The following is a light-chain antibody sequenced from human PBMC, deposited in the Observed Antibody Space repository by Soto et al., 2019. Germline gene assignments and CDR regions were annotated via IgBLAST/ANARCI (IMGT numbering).Light chain of an antibody. CDR1: SSNIGNNY. V-gene: IGLV1-51*01. J-gene: IGLJ2*01. CDR3: ATWDFSLSAGV. Sequence: QSVLTQPPSVSAAPGQKVTISCSGSSSNIGNNYVSWYQQLPGTAPKLLIYDNNERPSGIPDRFSGSKSGTSATLGITGLPTGDEADYYCATWDFSLSAGVFGGGTKVTVL. CDR2: DNN.